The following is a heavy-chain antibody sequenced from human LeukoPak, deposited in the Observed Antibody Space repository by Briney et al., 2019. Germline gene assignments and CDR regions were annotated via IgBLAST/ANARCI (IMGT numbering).Heavy chain of an antibody. CDR2: IYYSGST. CDR1: GGSISSYY. Sequence: SETLSLTCTVSGGSISSYYWSWIRQPPGKGLEWIGYIYYSGSTNHNPSLKSRVTISVDTSKNQFSLKLSSVTAADTAVYYCARAAGWFDPWGQGTLVTVSS. J-gene: IGHJ5*02. CDR3: ARAAGWFDP. V-gene: IGHV4-59*01.